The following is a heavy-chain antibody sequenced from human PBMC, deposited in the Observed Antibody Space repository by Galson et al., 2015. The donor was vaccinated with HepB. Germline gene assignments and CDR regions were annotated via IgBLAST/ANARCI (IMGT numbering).Heavy chain of an antibody. CDR2: MSYDGSTK. Sequence: SLRLSCAASGFTFSTFGMHWVRQAPGKGLEWVAVMSYDGSTKYYGDSVKGRFTISRDNSKNTLYLQMNSLRAEDTAMYYCAKVFRPLQIKVVVDSFDMRGQGTMVTVSS. CDR1: GFTFSTFG. CDR3: AKVFRPLQIKVVVDSFDM. D-gene: IGHD2-15*01. J-gene: IGHJ3*02. V-gene: IGHV3-30*18.